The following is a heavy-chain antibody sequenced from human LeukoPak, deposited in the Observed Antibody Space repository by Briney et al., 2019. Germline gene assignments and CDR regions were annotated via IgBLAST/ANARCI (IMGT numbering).Heavy chain of an antibody. Sequence: GGSLRLSCAASGFTFSSYAMSWVRQAPGKGLEWVSAISGSGGSTYYADSVKGRFTISRDNSKNTLYLQMNSLRAEDTAVYYCAKPRSCSSTSCNSADWFDPWGQGTLVTVSS. J-gene: IGHJ5*02. CDR2: ISGSGGST. D-gene: IGHD2-2*01. V-gene: IGHV3-23*01. CDR1: GFTFSSYA. CDR3: AKPRSCSSTSCNSADWFDP.